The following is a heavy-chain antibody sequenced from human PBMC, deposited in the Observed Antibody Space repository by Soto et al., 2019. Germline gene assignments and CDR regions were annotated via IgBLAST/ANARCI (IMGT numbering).Heavy chain of an antibody. D-gene: IGHD6-13*01. J-gene: IGHJ5*02. CDR1: SGSISSYY. CDR3: ARYGSSWTYNWFDP. CDR2: IYYSGST. V-gene: IGHV4-59*01. Sequence: SETLSLTCTVSSGSISSYYWSWIRQPPGKGLEWIGYIYYSGSTNYNPSLKSRVTISVDTSKNQFSLKLSSVTAADTAVYYCARYGSSWTYNWFDPWGQGTLVTVSS.